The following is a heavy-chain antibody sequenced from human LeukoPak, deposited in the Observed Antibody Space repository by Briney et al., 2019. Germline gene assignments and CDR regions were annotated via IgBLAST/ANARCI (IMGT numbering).Heavy chain of an antibody. V-gene: IGHV1-2*02. J-gene: IGHJ4*02. CDR3: ARDPPGTGAPHEFDY. CDR2: VNPSNSDT. D-gene: IGHD6-13*01. CDR1: GYAFNGYY. Sequence: RASVKVSCKASGYAFNGYYIHWVRQAPGQGLEWMGWVNPSNSDTRYAQRFQGRVTMTRDTSISTAYMELNSLASDDTAVYYCARDPPGTGAPHEFDYWGQGTLVTVSS.